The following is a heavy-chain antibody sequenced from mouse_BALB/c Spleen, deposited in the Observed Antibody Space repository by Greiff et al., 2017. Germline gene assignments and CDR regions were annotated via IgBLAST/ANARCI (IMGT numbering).Heavy chain of an antibody. CDR3: TPLAY. J-gene: IGHJ3*01. CDR1: GYTFTDYE. V-gene: IGHV1-15*01. Sequence: VQLQQSGAELVRPGASVTLSCKASGYTFTDYEMHWVKQTPVHGLEWIGAIDPETGGTAYNQKFKGKATLTADKSSSTAYMELRSLTSEDSAVYYCTPLAYWGQGTLVTVSA. CDR2: IDPETGGT.